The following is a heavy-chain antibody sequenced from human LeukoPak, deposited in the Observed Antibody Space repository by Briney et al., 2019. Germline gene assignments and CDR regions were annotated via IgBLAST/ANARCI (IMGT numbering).Heavy chain of an antibody. CDR2: IYSDNT. Sequence: GGSLRLSCTVSGFTVSSNSMSWVRQAPGKGLEWVSFIYSDNTHYSDSVKGRFTISRDNSKNTLYLQMNSLRAEDTAVYYCARRAGAYSHPYDCWGQGTLVTVSS. J-gene: IGHJ4*02. CDR3: ARRAGAYSHPYDC. V-gene: IGHV3-53*01. D-gene: IGHD4/OR15-4a*01. CDR1: GFTVSSNS.